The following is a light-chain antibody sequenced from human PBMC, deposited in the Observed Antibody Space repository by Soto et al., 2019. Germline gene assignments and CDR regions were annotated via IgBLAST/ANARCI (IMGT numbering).Light chain of an antibody. CDR2: AAS. CDR3: HQYYNYPMLT. J-gene: IGKJ4*01. V-gene: IGKV1-8*01. Sequence: AIRLTQSPSSFSASTGDRATITFRASQGISSNLAWYQQKPGKAPKLLIYAASTMQSGVPSRFIGSGSGTDFTLTISCLQPEDFAAYYCHQYYNYPMLTFGGGTKVEIK. CDR1: QGISSN.